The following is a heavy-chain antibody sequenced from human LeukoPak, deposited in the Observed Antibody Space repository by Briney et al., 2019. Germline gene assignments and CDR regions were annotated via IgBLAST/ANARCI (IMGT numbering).Heavy chain of an antibody. CDR2: IHPSGML. D-gene: IGHD3-22*01. Sequence: SETLSLTCTVSGASFSSGDRYWNWIRQSPGKGLEWIGSIHPSGMLYNNPSLESRVTISIDTSKNQFSLNLNSVTAADTAVYFCSRGLDSRKLGYWGQGTLVTVSS. J-gene: IGHJ4*02. CDR1: GASFSSGDRY. CDR3: SRGLDSRKLGY. V-gene: IGHV4-31*03.